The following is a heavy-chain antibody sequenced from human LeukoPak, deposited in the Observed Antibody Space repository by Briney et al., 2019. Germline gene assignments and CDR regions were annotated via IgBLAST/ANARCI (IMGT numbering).Heavy chain of an antibody. Sequence: PGGSLRLSCAASGFTFIRYAMHCVRQAPGKGGEWVAVTSYDGINKYYARSLKGRFTISRDNSKNTVYMEMNSLRGEDKGVYYGARIGDWDSRAWNDHKLDYWGQGTMVTVSS. V-gene: IGHV3-30-3*01. CDR1: GFTFIRYA. J-gene: IGHJ4*02. CDR2: TSYDGINK. CDR3: ARIGDWDSRAWNDHKLDY. D-gene: IGHD1-1*01.